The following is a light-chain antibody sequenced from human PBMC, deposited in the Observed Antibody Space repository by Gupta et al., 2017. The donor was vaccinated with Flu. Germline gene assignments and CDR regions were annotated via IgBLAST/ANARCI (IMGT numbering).Light chain of an antibody. CDR1: QSVSSY. Sequence: EIVLTQSPATLSLSPGERATLSCRASQSVSSYLAWYQQKPGQAPRLLIYDASNSYTGIPARFSGSGSGKNVTLTISSRELEDFAGSYCQQRSYWPPLTFGSGTKVEIK. J-gene: IGKJ4*01. CDR3: QQRSYWPPLT. V-gene: IGKV3-11*01. CDR2: DAS.